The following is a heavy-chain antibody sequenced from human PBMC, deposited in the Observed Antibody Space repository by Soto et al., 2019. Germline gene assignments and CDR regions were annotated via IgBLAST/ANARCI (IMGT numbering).Heavy chain of an antibody. J-gene: IGHJ6*02. CDR3: ARDPSIVVVPAASIGMDV. Sequence: VSVTVSCNSSGYTFTSYGSIWVRQAPGQGLEWMGWISAYNGNTNYAQKLQGRVTMTTDTSTSTAYMELRSLRSDDTAVYYCARDPSIVVVPAASIGMDVWRQGNTVTGS. D-gene: IGHD2-2*01. V-gene: IGHV1-18*01. CDR2: ISAYNGNT. CDR1: GYTFTSYG.